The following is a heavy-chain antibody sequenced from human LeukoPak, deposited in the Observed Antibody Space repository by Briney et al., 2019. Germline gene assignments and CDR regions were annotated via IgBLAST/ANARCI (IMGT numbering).Heavy chain of an antibody. CDR3: ARDRGQYYYGSGSYYSLGYFDY. Sequence: SETLSLTCAVSGGSISSSNWWSWVRQPPGKGLEWIGEIYHSGSTNYNPSLKSRVTISVDRSKNQFSLKLSSVTAADTAVYYCARDRGQYYYGSGSYYSLGYFDYWGQGTLVTVSS. D-gene: IGHD3-10*01. CDR2: IYHSGST. CDR1: GGSISSSNW. J-gene: IGHJ4*02. V-gene: IGHV4-4*02.